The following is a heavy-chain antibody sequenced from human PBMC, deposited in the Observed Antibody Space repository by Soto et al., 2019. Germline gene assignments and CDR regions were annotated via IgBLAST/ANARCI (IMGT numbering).Heavy chain of an antibody. V-gene: IGHV3-30-3*01. J-gene: IGHJ6*02. CDR1: GFTFSSYA. CDR3: AKEKDTAMVSDYYYYYGMAV. Sequence: PGGSLRLSCAASGFTFSSYAMHWVRQAPGKGLEWVAVISYDGSNKYYADSVKGRFTISRDNSKNTLYLQMNSLRAEDTAVYYCAKEKDTAMVSDYYYYYGMAVWGQGTTVTVSS. CDR2: ISYDGSNK. D-gene: IGHD5-18*01.